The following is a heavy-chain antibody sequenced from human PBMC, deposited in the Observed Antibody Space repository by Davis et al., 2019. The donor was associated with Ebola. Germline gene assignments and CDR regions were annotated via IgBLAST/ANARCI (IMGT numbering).Heavy chain of an antibody. D-gene: IGHD2-15*01. J-gene: IGHJ4*02. CDR2: IYPRVSDL. CDR3: VRWTAVGSPFRIYGDQ. CDR1: GYFFPNYW. Sequence: GESLKISCQVSGYFFPNYWVGWVRQRPGKGLEWIGMIYPRVSDLRYSPSFDGHVTIAADKSSSTAYLQWTSLKVSDTAIYYCVRWTAVGSPFRIYGDQWGPGSLVTVSS. V-gene: IGHV5-51*01.